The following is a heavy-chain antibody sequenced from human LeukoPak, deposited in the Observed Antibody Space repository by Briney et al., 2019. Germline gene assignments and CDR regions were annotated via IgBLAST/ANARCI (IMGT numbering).Heavy chain of an antibody. CDR1: GFSFNSYR. CDR3: ARDRSTGPGGAFDI. V-gene: IGHV3-7*01. CDR2: IKQDGSEK. Sequence: GGSLRLSCAASGFSFNSYRMTWVRQAPGKGLEWVANIKQDGSEKYYVDSVMGRFTISRDNAKNSLYLQMNSLRAGDTAVYYCARDRSTGPGGAFDIWGQGTMVTVSS. J-gene: IGHJ3*02. D-gene: IGHD2-8*02.